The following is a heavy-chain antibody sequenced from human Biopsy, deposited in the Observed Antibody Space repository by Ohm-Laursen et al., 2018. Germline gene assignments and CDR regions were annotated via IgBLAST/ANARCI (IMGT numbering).Heavy chain of an antibody. V-gene: IGHV3-30*18. Sequence: SLRLSCAASGFTFRDWGMLWVRQAPDKGLEWVALISYDGSNKYYADFVKGRFTISRDNSKNTLHLQMNSLRAEDTAIYYCAKSYGDYWGDYYYGLDVWGQGATVTVSS. CDR2: ISYDGSNK. CDR3: AKSYGDYWGDYYYGLDV. CDR1: GFTFRDWG. J-gene: IGHJ6*02. D-gene: IGHD4-17*01.